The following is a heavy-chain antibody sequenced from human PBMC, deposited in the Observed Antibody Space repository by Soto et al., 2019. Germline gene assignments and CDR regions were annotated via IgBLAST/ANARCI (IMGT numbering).Heavy chain of an antibody. CDR1: GYIFTNYY. V-gene: IGHV1-46*01. D-gene: IGHD6-13*01. J-gene: IGHJ4*02. CDR2: INPLPTSGST. Sequence: QVQLVQSGAEVKKPGASVKVSCKASGYIFTNYYIHWVRQAPGQGLEWMAIINPLPTSGSTNYAQEFQARVTVTRDTSTSTVYMELNSLRSDDTAIYYCARDLAAAAYWGQGTLVTVSS. CDR3: ARDLAAAAY.